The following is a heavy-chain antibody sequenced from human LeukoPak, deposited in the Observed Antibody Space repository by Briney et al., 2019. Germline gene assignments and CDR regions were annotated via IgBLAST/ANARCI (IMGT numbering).Heavy chain of an antibody. CDR3: AIDYGDYGFDP. D-gene: IGHD4-17*01. V-gene: IGHV3-48*04. J-gene: IGHJ5*02. Sequence: RGSLRLSCAASGFTFSSYSMNWVRQAPGKGLEWVSYISSSSSTVYYADSVKGRFTISRDNAKNSLYLQMNSLRAEDTAVYYCAIDYGDYGFDPWGQGTLVTVSS. CDR2: ISSSSSTV. CDR1: GFTFSSYS.